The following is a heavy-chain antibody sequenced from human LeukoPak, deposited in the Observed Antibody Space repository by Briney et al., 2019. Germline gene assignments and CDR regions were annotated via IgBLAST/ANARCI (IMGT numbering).Heavy chain of an antibody. V-gene: IGHV1-46*01. J-gene: IGHJ4*02. CDR3: ARDQEGFDY. CDR1: GYTFTSNY. Sequence: ASVKVSCKASGYTFTSNYIHWVRQAPGQGLEWMGMIYPRDGSTSYAQKFQGRVTVTRDTSTSIVHMELSGLRSEDTAVYYCARDQEGFDYWGQGTLVTVSS. CDR2: IYPRDGST.